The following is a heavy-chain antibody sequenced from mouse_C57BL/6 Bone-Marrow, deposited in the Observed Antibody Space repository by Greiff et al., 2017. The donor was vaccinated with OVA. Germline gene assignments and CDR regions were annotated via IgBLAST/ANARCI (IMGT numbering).Heavy chain of an antibody. CDR2: IWGGGST. D-gene: IGHD1-1*01. Sequence: QVQLQQSGPGLVAPSQSLSITCTVSGFSLTSYGVDWVRQPPGKGLEWLGVIWGGGSTNYNSALMSRLSISKDNSKSQVFLKMNSLQTDDTAMYYCARIDYGSSGDYYAMDYWGQGTSVTVSS. J-gene: IGHJ4*01. CDR3: ARIDYGSSGDYYAMDY. V-gene: IGHV2-9*01. CDR1: GFSLTSYG.